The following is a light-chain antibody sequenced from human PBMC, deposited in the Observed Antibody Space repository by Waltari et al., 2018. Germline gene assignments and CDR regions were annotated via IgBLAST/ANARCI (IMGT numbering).Light chain of an antibody. V-gene: IGLV1-47*01. CDR2: NNN. CDR1: RPNIGKSL. J-gene: IGLJ3*02. Sequence: QPVLTQPPSASGTPGQTVTIPCSGSRPNIGKSLVKWYQLFPGTAPKILIFNNNNRPSGVPDRFSGSKSGTSASLAISGLRSEDEADYYCAAWDDSLSGRVFGGGTKLTV. CDR3: AAWDDSLSGRV.